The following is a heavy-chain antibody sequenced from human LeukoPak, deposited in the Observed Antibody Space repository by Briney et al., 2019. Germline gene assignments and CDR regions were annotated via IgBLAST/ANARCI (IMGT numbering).Heavy chain of an antibody. CDR2: IKQDGSEK. V-gene: IGHV3-7*01. J-gene: IGHJ4*02. CDR3: ARKTCHC. Sequence: GGSLRLSGAASGFTFSSNWLSWVGQAPGTGLECVANIKQDGSEKHYLDPVKGRFTNSRDNPKNSLYLQMNSLRVEHTAVYYCARKTCHCWGQRTVVIVSS. CDR1: GFTFSSNW.